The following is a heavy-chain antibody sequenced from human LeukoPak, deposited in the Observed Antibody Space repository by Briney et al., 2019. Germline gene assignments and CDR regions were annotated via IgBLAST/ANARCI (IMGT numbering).Heavy chain of an antibody. J-gene: IGHJ4*02. CDR1: GGSISSGGYS. CDR3: ARGRGYSYGTVDY. Sequence: SQTLSLTCAVSGGSISSGGYSWSWIRQPPGKGLEWIGYIYYSGSTSYNPSLKSRVTISLDTSKNQFSLKLSSVTAADTAVYYCARGRGYSYGTVDYWGQGTLVTVSS. D-gene: IGHD5-18*01. CDR2: IYYSGST. V-gene: IGHV4-30-4*07.